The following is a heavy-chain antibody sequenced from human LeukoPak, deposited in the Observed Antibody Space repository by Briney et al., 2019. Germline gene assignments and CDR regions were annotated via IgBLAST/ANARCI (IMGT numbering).Heavy chain of an antibody. CDR2: IIPIFGTA. J-gene: IGHJ4*02. V-gene: IGHV1-69*13. Sequence: SLKVSFKASGGTFSSHAISWVRQAPGQGLEWMGGIIPIFGTANYAQKFQRRVTITADESTSTAYMELSSLRSEDTAVYYCASEGDYWGQGTLVTVSS. CDR1: GGTFSSHA. CDR3: ASEGDY.